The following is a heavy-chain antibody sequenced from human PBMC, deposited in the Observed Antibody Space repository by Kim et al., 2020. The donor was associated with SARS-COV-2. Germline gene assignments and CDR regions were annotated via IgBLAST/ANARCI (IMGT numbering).Heavy chain of an antibody. CDR2: INHSGST. CDR3: ARVPELDGYNRDAFDI. D-gene: IGHD3-10*01. Sequence: SETLSLTCAVYGGSFSGYYWSWIRQPPGKGLEWIGEINHSGSTNYNPSLKSRVTISVDTSKNQFSLKLSSGTAADTAVYYCARVPELDGYNRDAFDIWGQGTMVTVSS. J-gene: IGHJ3*02. V-gene: IGHV4-34*01. CDR1: GGSFSGYY.